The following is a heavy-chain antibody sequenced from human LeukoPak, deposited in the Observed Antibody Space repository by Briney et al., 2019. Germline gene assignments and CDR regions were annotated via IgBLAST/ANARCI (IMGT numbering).Heavy chain of an antibody. CDR2: IIPDGSES. CDR1: GFTFSSYW. CDR3: ARDDDTSSHYSLFQY. V-gene: IGHV3-7*01. D-gene: IGHD3-22*01. Sequence: GGSLRLSCVASGFTFSSYWMSWVHRAPGKGLEWVANIIPDGSESYYVDSVKGRFAITRDNAKSSLYLQMNSLRAEDTAVYYCARDDDTSSHYSLFQYWGQGTRVTVSS. J-gene: IGHJ4*02.